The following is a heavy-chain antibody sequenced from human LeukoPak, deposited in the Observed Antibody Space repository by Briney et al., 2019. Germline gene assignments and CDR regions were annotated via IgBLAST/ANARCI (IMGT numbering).Heavy chain of an antibody. CDR3: GGEKIVVVPADAFDS. CDR1: GFTFSSYW. CDR2: INTDEGST. Sequence: GGSLRLSCAASGFTFSSYWMHWVRQAPGKGLVYVSGINTDEGSTIYADSVKGRFTISRDNPKNSLYLQMHSLRAEDTAVYYCGGEKIVVVPADAFDSGGQGTMATVSS. J-gene: IGHJ3*02. D-gene: IGHD2-2*01. V-gene: IGHV3-74*01.